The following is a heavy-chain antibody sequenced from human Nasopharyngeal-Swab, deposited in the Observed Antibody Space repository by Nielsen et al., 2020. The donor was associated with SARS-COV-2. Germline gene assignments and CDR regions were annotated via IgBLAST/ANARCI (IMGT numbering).Heavy chain of an antibody. CDR2: ISSSSSYI. Sequence: GRPRSIDWAAGVFAHINYNFNWVRQAPGKWLEGVSSISSSSSYIYYADSVKGRFTISRDNAKNSLYLQMNSLRAEDTAVYYCARDGLDYDFWSAYFMDVWGQGTTVTVSS. CDR3: ARDGLDYDFWSAYFMDV. D-gene: IGHD3-3*01. CDR1: VFAHINYN. J-gene: IGHJ6*02. V-gene: IGHV3-21*01.